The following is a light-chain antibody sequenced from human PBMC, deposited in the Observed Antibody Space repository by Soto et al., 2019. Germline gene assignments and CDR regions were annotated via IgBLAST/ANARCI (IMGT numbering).Light chain of an antibody. Sequence: EIVLTQSPGTLSLSPGERATLSCRASQTVTSTFLAWDQQKPGQAPRLLIYGASRRATGIPDRFSGSGSGTDFTLTITRLESEDFAVYYCHQYDSSRTFGQGTKVEMK. V-gene: IGKV3-20*01. CDR3: HQYDSSRT. CDR2: GAS. CDR1: QTVTSTF. J-gene: IGKJ1*01.